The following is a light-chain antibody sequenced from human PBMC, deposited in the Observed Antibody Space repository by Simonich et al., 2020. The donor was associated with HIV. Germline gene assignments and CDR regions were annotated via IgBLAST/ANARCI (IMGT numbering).Light chain of an antibody. Sequence: DIVMTQSPDSLAVYLGERATINCKSSQSVLYSSNNKNYLVWYQQKPGHPPNLLIYWASTRESGGPDRFSASGSGTEFTLTISSLQPDDFATYYCQQYNSYSWTFGQGTKVEIK. J-gene: IGKJ1*01. CDR3: QQYNSYSWT. CDR1: QSVLYSSNNKNY. V-gene: IGKV4-1*01. CDR2: WAS.